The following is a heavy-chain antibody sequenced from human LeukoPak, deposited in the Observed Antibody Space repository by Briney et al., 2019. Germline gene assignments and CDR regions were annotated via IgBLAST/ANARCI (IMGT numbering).Heavy chain of an antibody. J-gene: IGHJ5*02. Sequence: ASVKVSCKASGYSFTSYGISWVRQAPGQGLEWMGWISAYNGNTNYAQKLQGRVTMTTDTSTSTAYMELRSLRSDDTAVYYCASTGGGNSLSWFDLWGQGTLVTVSS. V-gene: IGHV1-18*01. CDR2: ISAYNGNT. CDR3: ASTGGGNSLSWFDL. D-gene: IGHD4-23*01. CDR1: GYSFTSYG.